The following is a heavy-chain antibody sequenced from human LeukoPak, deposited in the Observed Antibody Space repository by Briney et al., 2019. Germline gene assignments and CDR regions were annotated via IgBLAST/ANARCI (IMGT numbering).Heavy chain of an antibody. J-gene: IGHJ4*02. CDR1: GITFSNAW. CDR2: IKSKTDGGTT. CDR3: TTDLRYCSSTSCYFDY. D-gene: IGHD2-2*01. V-gene: IGHV3-15*01. Sequence: PGGSLRLSCAASGITFSNAWMSWVRQAPGKGLEWVGRIKSKTDGGTTDYAAPVKGRFTISRDDSKNTLYLQMNSLKTEDTAVYYCTTDLRYCSSTSCYFDYWGQGTLVTVSS.